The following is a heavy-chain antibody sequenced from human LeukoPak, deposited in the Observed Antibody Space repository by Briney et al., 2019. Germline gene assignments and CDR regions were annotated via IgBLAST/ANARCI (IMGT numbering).Heavy chain of an antibody. J-gene: IGHJ5*02. CDR3: ATIPGGGQQLDMKNWFDP. CDR2: FDPEDGET. V-gene: IGHV1-24*01. D-gene: IGHD6-13*01. CDR1: GYTLTELS. Sequence: ASVKVSCKVSGYTLTELSMHWVRQAPGKGLEWMGGFDPEDGETIYAQRFQGRVTMTEDTSTDTAYMELSSLRSEDTAVYYCATIPGGGQQLDMKNWFDPWGQGTLVTVSS.